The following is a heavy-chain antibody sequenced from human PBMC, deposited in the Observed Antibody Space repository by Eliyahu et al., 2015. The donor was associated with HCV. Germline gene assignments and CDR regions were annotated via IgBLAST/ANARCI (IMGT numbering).Heavy chain of an antibody. D-gene: IGHD5-12*01. Sequence: QVQLVESGGGVVQPGRSLRLSCAASGFTFSSYGMHWVRQAPGKGLEWVAVISYDGSNKYYADSVKGRFTISRDNSKNTLYLQMNSLRAEDTAVYYCAKEGYSGYDLVYWGQGTLVTVSS. CDR2: ISYDGSNK. J-gene: IGHJ4*02. V-gene: IGHV3-30*18. CDR1: GFTFSSYG. CDR3: AKEGYSGYDLVY.